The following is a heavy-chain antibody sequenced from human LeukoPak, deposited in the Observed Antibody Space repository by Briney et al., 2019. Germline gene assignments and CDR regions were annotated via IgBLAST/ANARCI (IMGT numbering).Heavy chain of an antibody. CDR2: ISSSSTTI. J-gene: IGHJ3*01. Sequence: GGSLRLSCAASGFTFSSYSMMWVRQAPGKGLEWVSYISSSSTTIHYADSVKGRFTISGDNAKNTLFLQMNSLRADDTAVYYCVRNAAMAADVWGQGTMVTVSS. V-gene: IGHV3-48*04. CDR3: VRNAAMAADV. CDR1: GFTFSSYS. D-gene: IGHD5-18*01.